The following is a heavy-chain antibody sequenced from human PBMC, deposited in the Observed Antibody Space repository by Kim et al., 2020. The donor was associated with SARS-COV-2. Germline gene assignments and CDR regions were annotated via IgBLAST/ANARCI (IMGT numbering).Heavy chain of an antibody. CDR1: GGSISSYY. CDR3: ERDLGAVAGFDY. D-gene: IGHD6-19*01. V-gene: IGHV4-59*13. CDR2: IHYSGST. Sequence: SETLSLTCTVSGGSISSYYWAWIRQPPGKRLECIGNIHYSGSTNYNPSLKSRVTISIDASKNQFSLQLSSVTVADTAVYFCERDLGAVAGFDYWGQGNLVTVSS. J-gene: IGHJ4*02.